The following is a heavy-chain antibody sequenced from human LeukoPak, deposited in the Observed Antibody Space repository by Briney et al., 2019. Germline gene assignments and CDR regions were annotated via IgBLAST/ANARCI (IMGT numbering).Heavy chain of an antibody. D-gene: IGHD2-2*01. J-gene: IGHJ4*02. Sequence: PGGSLRLSCAASGFTFSSYAMHWVRQAPGKGLEWVSAISGSGGSTYYADSVKGRFTISRDNSKNTLYLQMNSLRAEDTAVYYCARGGYCSSTSCYGSYDYWGQGTLVTVSS. V-gene: IGHV3-23*01. CDR1: GFTFSSYA. CDR3: ARGGYCSSTSCYGSYDY. CDR2: ISGSGGST.